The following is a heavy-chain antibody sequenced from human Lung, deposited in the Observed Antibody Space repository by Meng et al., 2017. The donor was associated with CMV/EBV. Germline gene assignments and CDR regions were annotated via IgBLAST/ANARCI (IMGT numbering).Heavy chain of an antibody. V-gene: IGHV3-73*01. Sequence: HTXXAPGFTFSGSAMHWVRPASGKGLEWVGRIRSKANSYATAYAASVKGRFTISRDDSKNTAYLQMNSLKTEDTAVYYCTRCRSGSSLTPYYYGLDVWGQGTTVXVSS. J-gene: IGHJ6*02. CDR2: IRSKANSYAT. D-gene: IGHD1-26*01. CDR1: GFTFSGSA. CDR3: TRCRSGSSLTPYYYGLDV.